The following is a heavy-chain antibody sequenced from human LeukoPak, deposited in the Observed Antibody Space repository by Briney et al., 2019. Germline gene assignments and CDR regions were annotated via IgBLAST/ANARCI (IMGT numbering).Heavy chain of an antibody. CDR3: ATGRLYSGMKDGIPRPYYYFDH. V-gene: IGHV1-69*04. CDR2: IIPILGIA. CDR1: GGTFSSYA. Sequence: GSSVKVSCKASGGTFSSYAISWVRQAPGQGLEWMGRIIPILGIANYAQKFQDRVAITADDSTTTAYMELTGLTSEDTAIYFCATGRLYSGMKDGIPRPYYYFDHWGQGTLVTVSS. J-gene: IGHJ4*02. D-gene: IGHD1-26*01.